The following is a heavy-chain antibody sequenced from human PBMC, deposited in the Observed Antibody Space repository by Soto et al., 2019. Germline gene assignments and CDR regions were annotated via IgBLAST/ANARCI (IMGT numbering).Heavy chain of an antibody. CDR2: IYYSGNT. V-gene: IGHV4-30-4*01. J-gene: IGHJ4*02. CDR1: TGSISSGEYY. Sequence: QVQLQESGPGLVKPSQTLSLTCTVSTGSISSGEYYWSWIRQPPGKGLEWIGYIYYSGNTYYNPSLKSRVTISIDTSKNQFSLKLNSVTAADAAVYYCARTRVVVSAFLDYWGQGILVTVSS. D-gene: IGHD2-21*01. CDR3: ARTRVVVSAFLDY.